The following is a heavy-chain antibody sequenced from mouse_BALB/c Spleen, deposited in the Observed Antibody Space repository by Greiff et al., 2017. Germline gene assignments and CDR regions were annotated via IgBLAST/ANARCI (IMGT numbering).Heavy chain of an antibody. CDR1: GFNFKDTY. CDR2: IDPANGNT. V-gene: IGHV14-3*02. CDR3: ARGYYYGYDDY. J-gene: IGHJ2*01. D-gene: IGHD2-2*01. Sequence: VQLQQSGAELVKPGASVKLSCTASGFNFKDTYMHWVKQRPEQGLEWIGRIDPANGNTKYDPKFQGKATITADTSSNTAYLQLSSLTSEDTAVYYCARGYYYGYDDYWGQGTTLTGSS.